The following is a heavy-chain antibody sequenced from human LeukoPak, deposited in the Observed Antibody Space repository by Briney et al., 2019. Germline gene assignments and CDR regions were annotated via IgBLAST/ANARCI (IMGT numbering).Heavy chain of an antibody. J-gene: IGHJ4*02. CDR1: GYTFTSYG. CDR2: ISAYNGNT. V-gene: IGHV1-18*01. Sequence: ASVKVSCKASGYTFTSYGISWVRQAPGQGLEWMGWISAYNGNTNYAQKLQGRVTMTTDTSTSTAYMELRSLRSEDTAVYYCARHDSSVGSFDYWGQGTLVTVSS. CDR3: ARHDSSVGSFDY. D-gene: IGHD3-22*01.